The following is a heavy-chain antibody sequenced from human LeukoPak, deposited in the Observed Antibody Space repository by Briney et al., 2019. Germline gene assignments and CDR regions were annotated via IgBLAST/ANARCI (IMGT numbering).Heavy chain of an antibody. D-gene: IGHD6-19*01. V-gene: IGHV3-49*04. Sequence: PGGSLRLSCTASGFTFSDYAMTWVRQAPGKGLEWVGFIRNKANGGTADYAASVKGRFTISRDDSKTIAYLQMNSLKTEDTAVYFCSRAYSTGWLGINDYWGQGTLVTVSP. J-gene: IGHJ4*02. CDR1: GFTFSDYA. CDR2: IRNKANGGTA. CDR3: SRAYSTGWLGINDY.